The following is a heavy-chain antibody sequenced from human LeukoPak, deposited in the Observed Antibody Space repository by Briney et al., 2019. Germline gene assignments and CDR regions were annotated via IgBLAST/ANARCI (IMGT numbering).Heavy chain of an antibody. CDR2: TSHRGST. Sequence: SETLSLTCAVYGGSFSGYYWRWIRQPPGKGLQWIGETSHRGSTNYDPSLKSRVTISVDTSKNQFSLKLSSVTAADTAVYYCARDSMYAFDIWGQGTMVTVSS. CDR3: ARDSMYAFDI. D-gene: IGHD3-22*01. CDR1: GGSFSGYY. V-gene: IGHV4-34*01. J-gene: IGHJ3*02.